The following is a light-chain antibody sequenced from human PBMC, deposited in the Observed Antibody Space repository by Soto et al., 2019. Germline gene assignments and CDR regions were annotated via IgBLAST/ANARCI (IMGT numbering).Light chain of an antibody. Sequence: EIVLTPSPGTLSLSPGERAALSCSASQSVSDSYLAWYQQRPGQAPRLLIYGASSRATGIPDRFSGRGSGTDFTLTISRLEPEDFAVYYCQQYGNSPITFGRGTRLEIK. CDR3: QQYGNSPIT. CDR2: GAS. J-gene: IGKJ5*01. V-gene: IGKV3-20*01. CDR1: QSVSDSY.